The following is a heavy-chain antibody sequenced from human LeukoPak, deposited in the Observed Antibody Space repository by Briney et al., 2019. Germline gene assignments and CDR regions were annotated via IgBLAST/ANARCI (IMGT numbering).Heavy chain of an antibody. CDR2: IYHSGST. V-gene: IGHV4-59*01. CDR1: GGSISSYY. CDR3: ARRRGGDYGMYYYYYMDV. Sequence: SETLSLTCTVSGGSISSYYWSWIRQPPGKGLEWIGYIYHSGSTNYNPSLKSRVTISVDTSKNQFSLKLSSVTAADTAVYYCARRRGGDYGMYYYYYMDVWGKGTTVTVSS. J-gene: IGHJ6*03. D-gene: IGHD4-17*01.